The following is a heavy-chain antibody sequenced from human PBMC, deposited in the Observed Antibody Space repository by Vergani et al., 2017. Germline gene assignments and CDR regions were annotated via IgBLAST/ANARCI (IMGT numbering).Heavy chain of an antibody. CDR3: ARGAGVDY. CDR2: MFATGSA. Sequence: QVQLEESGPGLVKPSQTLSLTCTVSGDSVSSGTHYWSWIRQPVGKGLEWVGRMFATGSAHFHPSLKSRVSMSIDTSKNQFSLNLTSVTAADTAVYYCARGAGVDYWGQGILVTVSS. J-gene: IGHJ4*02. V-gene: IGHV4-61*02. CDR1: GDSVSSGTHY. D-gene: IGHD4-17*01.